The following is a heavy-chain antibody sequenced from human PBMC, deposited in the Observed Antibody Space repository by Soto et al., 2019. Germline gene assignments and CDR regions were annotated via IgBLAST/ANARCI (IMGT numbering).Heavy chain of an antibody. CDR1: GGTFSNYA. CDR3: ARDGGRDGYFGNWLDP. Sequence: QVQLVQYGAEVKKPGSSVKVSCKASGGTFSNYAISWVRQAPGQGLEWVGGIIPIFGTTNFEQKFQGRVTITADESTTTAYMELSGLRSEDTAVYYCARDGGRDGYFGNWLDPWGQGTLVTVSS. CDR2: IIPIFGTT. D-gene: IGHD5-12*01. J-gene: IGHJ5*02. V-gene: IGHV1-69*12.